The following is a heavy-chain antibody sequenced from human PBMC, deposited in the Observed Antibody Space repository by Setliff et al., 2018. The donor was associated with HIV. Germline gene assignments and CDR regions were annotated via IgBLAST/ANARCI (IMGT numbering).Heavy chain of an antibody. CDR2: INPNSGGT. Sequence: ASVKVSCKASGYTFTSYDINWVRRATGQGLEWMGWINPNSGGTNYAQKFHGRVTMTTDTSISTAYMVLSRLRSDDAAMYYCASSGGYPDYFDYWGQGTLVTVSS. CDR1: GYTFTSYD. CDR3: ASSGGYPDYFDY. J-gene: IGHJ4*02. D-gene: IGHD1-26*01. V-gene: IGHV1-2*02.